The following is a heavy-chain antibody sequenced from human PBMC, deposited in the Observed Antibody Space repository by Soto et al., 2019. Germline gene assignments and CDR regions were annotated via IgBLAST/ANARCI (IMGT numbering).Heavy chain of an antibody. J-gene: IGHJ4*02. D-gene: IGHD7-27*01. CDR2: INCNSGGR. Sequence: QVQLVQSGAEVKKPGASVNVSCKASGYTFTSYYIHWVRQAPGQGLEWMGWINCNSGGRNYAQKLHGRVTVTRDTSISTIYMELSRLRSDDTAVYYCSREGLGGEKDYGGQGTRVTVSS. CDR3: SREGLGGEKDY. V-gene: IGHV1-2*02. CDR1: GYTFTSYY.